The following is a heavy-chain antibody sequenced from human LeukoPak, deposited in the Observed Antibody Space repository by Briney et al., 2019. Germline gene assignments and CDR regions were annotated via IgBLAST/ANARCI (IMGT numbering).Heavy chain of an antibody. V-gene: IGHV3-66*01. CDR3: ARVEEDYYYGMDV. CDR1: GFTVSSNY. J-gene: IGHJ6*02. Sequence: PGGSLRLSCAAPGFTVSSNYMSWVRQAPGKGLEWVSVIYSGGSTYYADSVKGRFTISRDNSKNTLYLQMNSLRAEDTAVYYCARVEEDYYYGMDVWGQGTTVTVSS. CDR2: IYSGGST.